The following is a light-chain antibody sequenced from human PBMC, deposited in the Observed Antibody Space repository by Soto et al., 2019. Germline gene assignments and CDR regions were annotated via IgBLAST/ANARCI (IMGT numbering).Light chain of an antibody. J-gene: IGKJ1*01. V-gene: IGKV1-39*01. CDR1: QSISSY. CDR3: QQSYSTPRT. Sequence: IQVTQVSISLSSIVRNRVPHPFRASQSISSYLNWYQQKPGKAPKLLIYAASSLQSGVPSRFSGSGSGTDFTLTISSLQPEDFATYYCQQSYSTPRTFGQGTKVDIK. CDR2: AAS.